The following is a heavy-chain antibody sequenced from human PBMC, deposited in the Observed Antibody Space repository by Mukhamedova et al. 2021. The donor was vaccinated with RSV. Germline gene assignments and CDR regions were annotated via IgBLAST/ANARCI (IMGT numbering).Heavy chain of an antibody. Sequence: GIERYHVDSVKGRFTISRDNAKNSLYLQMNSLRAEDTAVYYCARGGSYPDYWGQGTLVTVSP. CDR2: GIER. D-gene: IGHD1-26*01. V-gene: IGHV3-7*01. J-gene: IGHJ4*02. CDR3: ARGGSYPDY.